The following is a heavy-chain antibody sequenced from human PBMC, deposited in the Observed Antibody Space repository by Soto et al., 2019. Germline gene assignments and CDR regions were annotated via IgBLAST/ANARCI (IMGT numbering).Heavy chain of an antibody. D-gene: IGHD6-19*01. J-gene: IGHJ4*02. CDR1: GGTFSSYT. CDR2: IIPILGIA. V-gene: IGHV1-69*08. Sequence: QVQLVQSGAEVKKPGSSVKVSCKASGGTFSSYTISWVRQAPGQGLEWMGRIIPILGIANYAQKFQGRYTIPADKSTSTAYMELSSLRSEDTAVYYCARDGAVAGTDDYWGQGTLVTVSS. CDR3: ARDGAVAGTDDY.